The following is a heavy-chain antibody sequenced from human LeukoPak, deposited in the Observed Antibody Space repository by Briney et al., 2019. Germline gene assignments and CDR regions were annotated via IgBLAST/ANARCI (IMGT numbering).Heavy chain of an antibody. CDR2: INPNSGDT. CDR1: GYTFTGYY. CDR3: ARDYCGGDCFPDS. D-gene: IGHD2-21*02. Sequence: ASMKGSCKTSGYTFTGYYVHWVRQAPGQGLEWMGRINPNSGDTNYAQKFQGRVTMTRDTSISTAYMELSRLRSDDTAVYYCARDYCGGDCFPDSWGQGTLVTVSS. V-gene: IGHV1-2*06. J-gene: IGHJ4*02.